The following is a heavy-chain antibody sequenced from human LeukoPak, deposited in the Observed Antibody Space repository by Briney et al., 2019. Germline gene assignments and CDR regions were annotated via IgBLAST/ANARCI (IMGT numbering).Heavy chain of an antibody. D-gene: IGHD2-15*01. V-gene: IGHV3-30*18. CDR3: AKDRLDLVVVVTATGYGMDV. CDR1: GFTFSSYG. Sequence: GGSLRLSCAASGFTFSSYGMHWVRQAPGKGLEGVAVISYDGSNKYYADSVKGRFTISRDNSKNTLYLQMNSLRAEDTAVYYCAKDRLDLVVVVTATGYGMDVWGQGTTVTVSS. CDR2: ISYDGSNK. J-gene: IGHJ6*02.